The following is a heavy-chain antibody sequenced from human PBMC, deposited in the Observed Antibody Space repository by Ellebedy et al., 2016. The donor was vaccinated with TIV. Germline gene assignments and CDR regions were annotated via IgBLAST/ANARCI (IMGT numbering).Heavy chain of an antibody. D-gene: IGHD4-11*01. Sequence: GESLKISCVASGFTFTTYSMNWVRQAPGKGLEWISYISGGTITYVDSVKGRLTISRDTATNSLFLQMNNLRDEDTAVYYCARDTWDSNYEWYYYYGMDVWGQGTTVTVSS. CDR3: ARDTWDSNYEWYYYYGMDV. CDR2: ISGGTIT. V-gene: IGHV3-48*02. J-gene: IGHJ6*02. CDR1: GFTFTTYS.